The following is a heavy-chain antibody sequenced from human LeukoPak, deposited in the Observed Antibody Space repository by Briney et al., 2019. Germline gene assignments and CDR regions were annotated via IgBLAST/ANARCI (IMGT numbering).Heavy chain of an antibody. V-gene: IGHV3-13*01. CDR1: GFTFSSYD. J-gene: IGHJ6*02. CDR2: IGTAGDT. Sequence: PGGSLRLSCAASGFTFSSYDMHWVRQATGEGLEWVSAIGTAGDTYYPGSVKGRFTISRENAKNFLYLQMNSLRAGDTAVYYCARAFSTVTTARYYYYGMDVWGQGTTVTVSS. CDR3: ARAFSTVTTARYYYYGMDV. D-gene: IGHD4-17*01.